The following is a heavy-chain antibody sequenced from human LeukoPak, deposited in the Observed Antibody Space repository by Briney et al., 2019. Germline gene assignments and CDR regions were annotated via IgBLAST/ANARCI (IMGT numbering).Heavy chain of an antibody. CDR3: VKDDSYFYDIHGRDS. Sequence: GGSLRLSCAASGFTFSNYGMHWVRQAPGKGLEYVSAISSNGGNTYYADSVKGRFTISRDNSKNTVYLQMSSLRPEDTAVYYCVKDDSYFYDIHGRDSWGQGTLVTVSS. V-gene: IGHV3-64D*09. J-gene: IGHJ4*02. CDR1: GFTFSNYG. D-gene: IGHD3-22*01. CDR2: ISSNGGNT.